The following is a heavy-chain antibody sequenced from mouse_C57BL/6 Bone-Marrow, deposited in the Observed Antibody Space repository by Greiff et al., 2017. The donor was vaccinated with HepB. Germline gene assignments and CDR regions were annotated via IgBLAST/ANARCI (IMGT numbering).Heavy chain of an antibody. J-gene: IGHJ2*01. V-gene: IGHV7-1*01. D-gene: IGHD2-3*01. Sequence: EVMLVESGGGLVQSGRSLRLSCATSGFTFSDFYMEWVRQAPGKGLEWIAASRNKANDYTTEYSASVKGRFIVSRDTSQSILYLQMNALRAEDTAIYYCARDANDYFDYWGQGTTLTVSS. CDR2: SRNKANDYTT. CDR1: GFTFSDFY. CDR3: ARDANDYFDY.